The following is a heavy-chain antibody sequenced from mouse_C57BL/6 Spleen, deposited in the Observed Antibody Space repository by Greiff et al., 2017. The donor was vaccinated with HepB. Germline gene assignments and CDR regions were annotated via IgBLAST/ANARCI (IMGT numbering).Heavy chain of an antibody. CDR1: GYSFTGYY. D-gene: IGHD2-2*01. CDR3: ASHGYPFDY. J-gene: IGHJ2*01. CDR2: INPSTGGT. V-gene: IGHV1-42*01. Sequence: EVQLQQSGPELVKPGASVKISCKASGYSFTGYYMNWVKQSPEKSLEWIGEINPSTGGTTYNQKFKAKATLTVDKSSSTAYMQLKSLTSEDSAVYYCASHGYPFDYWGQGTTLTVSS.